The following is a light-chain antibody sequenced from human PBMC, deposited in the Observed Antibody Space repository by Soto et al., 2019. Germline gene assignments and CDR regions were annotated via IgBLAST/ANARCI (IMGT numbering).Light chain of an antibody. CDR1: QSVSNNY. V-gene: IGKV3-20*01. CDR2: GAS. J-gene: IGKJ1*01. Sequence: EIVLTQSPGTLYLSPGERAILSCRASQSVSNNYLAWYQQKPGQAPRLLIFGASTRATGIPDRFSGSGSGTDVTLTISRLEPEDFTVYYCQKYGDSPPWTFGQGTKVEIK. CDR3: QKYGDSPPWT.